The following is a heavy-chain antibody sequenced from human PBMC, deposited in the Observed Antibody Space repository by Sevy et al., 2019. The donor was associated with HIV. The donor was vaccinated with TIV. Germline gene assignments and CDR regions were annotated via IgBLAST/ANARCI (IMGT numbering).Heavy chain of an antibody. Sequence: SETLSLTCTVSGDSISSGNYYWHWIRQPPGKGLEWIGYISYTGNTYYNPSLKSPVTISVDTSNNQFSLRLTSVTAADTAVYYCARDATEYTRSSVWFDPWGQGTLVTVSS. CDR3: ARDATEYTRSSVWFDP. D-gene: IGHD6-6*01. J-gene: IGHJ5*02. V-gene: IGHV4-30-4*08. CDR1: GDSISSGNYY. CDR2: ISYTGNT.